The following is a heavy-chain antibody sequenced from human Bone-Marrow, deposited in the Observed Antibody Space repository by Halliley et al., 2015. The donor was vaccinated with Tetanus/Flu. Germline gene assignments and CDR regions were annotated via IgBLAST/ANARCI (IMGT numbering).Heavy chain of an antibody. CDR2: IRYTGDS. CDR1: GGSMDAYY. V-gene: IGHV4-59*01. D-gene: IGHD1-1*01. CDR3: ARLLPTSMTTDF. Sequence: LVKPSETLSLSCAVSGGSMDAYYWTWIRQPPGKGLEWIGNIRYTGDSNFNPSLKSRVTMSVDTSRDTLPLKMTSVTSADAAIYYCARLLPTSMTTDFWGQGTLVTVSS. J-gene: IGHJ4*02.